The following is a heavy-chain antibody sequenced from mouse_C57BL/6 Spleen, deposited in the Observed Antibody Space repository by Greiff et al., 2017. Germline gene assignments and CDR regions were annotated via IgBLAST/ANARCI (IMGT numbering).Heavy chain of an antibody. D-gene: IGHD2-1*01. Sequence: QVQLQQPGAELVKPGASVKLSCKASGYTFTSYWMQWVKQRPGQGLEWIGEIDPSDSYTNYNQKFKGKATLTVDTSSSTAYMQLSRLTSEDSAVYYCARGGIYYGKEGFAYWGQGTLVTVSA. CDR1: GYTFTSYW. CDR3: ARGGIYYGKEGFAY. CDR2: IDPSDSYT. J-gene: IGHJ3*01. V-gene: IGHV1-50*01.